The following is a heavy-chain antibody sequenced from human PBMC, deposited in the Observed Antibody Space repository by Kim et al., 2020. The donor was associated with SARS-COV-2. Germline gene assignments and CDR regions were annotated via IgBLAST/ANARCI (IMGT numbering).Heavy chain of an antibody. CDR1: GFTFSSYG. V-gene: IGHV3-30*18. CDR3: AKESGSGSYYAWTYYYHGMDV. J-gene: IGHJ6*02. D-gene: IGHD3-10*01. Sequence: GGSLRLSCAASGFTFSSYGMHWVRQAPGKGLEWVAVISYDGSNKYYADSVKGRFTISRDNSKNTLYLQMNSLRAEDTAVYYCAKESGSGSYYAWTYYYHGMDVWGQGNTVHVSS. CDR2: ISYDGSNK.